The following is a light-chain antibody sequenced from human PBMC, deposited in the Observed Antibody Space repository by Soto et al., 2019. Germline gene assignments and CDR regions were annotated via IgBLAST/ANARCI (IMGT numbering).Light chain of an antibody. Sequence: EIVLTQSPGTLSLSPGERATLSCRASQSVSSSYLAWYQQKPGQAPRLLIYDASSRATGIPDRFSGSGSGTDVTLTISRLEPEDFAVYYCQQYGSSPRTGGQGTKVEIK. CDR1: QSVSSSY. CDR2: DAS. J-gene: IGKJ1*01. CDR3: QQYGSSPRT. V-gene: IGKV3-20*01.